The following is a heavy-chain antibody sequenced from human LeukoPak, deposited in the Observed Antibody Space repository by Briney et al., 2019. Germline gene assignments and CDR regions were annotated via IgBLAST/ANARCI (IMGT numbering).Heavy chain of an antibody. CDR2: IRYDGSNK. J-gene: IGHJ4*02. V-gene: IGHV3-30*02. Sequence: GGSLRLSCAASGFTFSSYGMHWVRQAPGKGLEWVAFIRYDGSNKYYADSVKGRFTISRDNSKNTLYLQMNSLRAEDTAVYYCAKDSPQDSSGSYDYWGQGTLVTVSS. D-gene: IGHD3-22*01. CDR1: GFTFSSYG. CDR3: AKDSPQDSSGSYDY.